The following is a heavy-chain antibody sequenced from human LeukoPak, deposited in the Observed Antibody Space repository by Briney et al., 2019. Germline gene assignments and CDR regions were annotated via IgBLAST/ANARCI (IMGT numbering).Heavy chain of an antibody. CDR2: IRFDESDK. CDR1: GFTFSNYG. J-gene: IGHJ5*02. D-gene: IGHD3-9*01. V-gene: IGHV3-30*02. CDR3: AKDVYYDILTGYQAGLFDP. Sequence: GGSLRLSCAASGFTFSNYGMHWVRQAPGKGREGVAHIRFDESDKYYADSLKGRFTISRDISRNTVYLQMNSLRPEDTAVYYCAKDVYYDILTGYQAGLFDPWGQGTLVTVSS.